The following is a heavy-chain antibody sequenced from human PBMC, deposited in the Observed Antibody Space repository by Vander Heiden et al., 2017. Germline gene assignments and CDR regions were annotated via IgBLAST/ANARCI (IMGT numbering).Heavy chain of an antibody. J-gene: IGHJ4*02. CDR3: AKTKHSSGYPYFDY. Sequence: EVQVLESGGGLVQPGGSLRLSCAGPGFPFYKFVMTWVRQAPGKGLEWVSSFVGTGTTTYYADSVKGRFTISRDNSKNTVYLQMNSLRVEDTAVYFCAKTKHSSGYPYFDYWGPGALVNVSS. CDR2: FVGTGTTT. D-gene: IGHD3-22*01. V-gene: IGHV3-23*01. CDR1: GFPFYKFV.